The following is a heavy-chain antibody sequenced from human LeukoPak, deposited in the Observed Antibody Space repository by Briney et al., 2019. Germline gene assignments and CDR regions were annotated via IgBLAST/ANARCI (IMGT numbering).Heavy chain of an antibody. CDR3: ARDIGGAAMVKDY. D-gene: IGHD5-18*01. J-gene: IGHJ4*02. Sequence: PGGSLRLSCAASGFTFNRYSMNWVRQAPGKGLEWVSSISSSSSYIYYADSVKGRFTISRDNAKNSLYLQMNSLRAEDTAVYYCARDIGGAAMVKDYWGQGTLVTVSS. CDR2: ISSSSSYI. V-gene: IGHV3-21*01. CDR1: GFTFNRYS.